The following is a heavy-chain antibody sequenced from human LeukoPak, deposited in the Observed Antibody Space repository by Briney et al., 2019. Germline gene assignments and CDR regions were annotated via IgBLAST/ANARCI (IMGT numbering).Heavy chain of an antibody. V-gene: IGHV4-59*08. CDR3: ASGYSGYDSRGGLDY. Sequence: SETLSLTCTVSGGSISSYYWSWIRQPPGKGLEWIGYIYYSGSTNYNPSLKSRVTISVDTSKNQFSLKLSSVIAADTAVYYCASGYSGYDSRGGLDYWGQGTLVTVSS. CDR1: GGSISSYY. D-gene: IGHD5-12*01. CDR2: IYYSGST. J-gene: IGHJ4*02.